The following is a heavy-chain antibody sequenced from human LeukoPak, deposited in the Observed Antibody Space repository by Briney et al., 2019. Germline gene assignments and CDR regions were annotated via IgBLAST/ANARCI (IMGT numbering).Heavy chain of an antibody. CDR2: INHSGST. CDR1: GGSFSGYY. CDR3: ARGHYIWGSYRYTDWFDP. Sequence: SETLSLTCAVYGGSFSGYYWSWIRQPPGKGLEWIGEINHSGSTNYNPSLKSRVTISVDTSKNQSSLKLSSVTAADTAVYYCARGHYIWGSYRYTDWFDPWGQGTLVTVSS. V-gene: IGHV4-34*01. D-gene: IGHD3-16*02. J-gene: IGHJ5*02.